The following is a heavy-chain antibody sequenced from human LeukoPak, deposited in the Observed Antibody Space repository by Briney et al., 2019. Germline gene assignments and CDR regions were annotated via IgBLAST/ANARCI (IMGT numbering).Heavy chain of an antibody. CDR1: GYTLITYG. CDR3: ARGGASSSWYSEDNWFDP. D-gene: IGHD6-13*01. J-gene: IGHJ5*02. Sequence: GASVKVSCKASGYTLITYGISWVRQAPGQGLEWMGWISAYNGNSNYAQKLQGRVTMTTDTSTSTAYMELRSLRSDDTAVYYCARGGASSSWYSEDNWFDPWGQGTLVTVSS. CDR2: ISAYNGNS. V-gene: IGHV1-18*01.